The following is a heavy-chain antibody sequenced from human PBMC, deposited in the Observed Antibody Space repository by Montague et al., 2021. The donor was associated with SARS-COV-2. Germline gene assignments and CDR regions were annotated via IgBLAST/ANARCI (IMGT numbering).Heavy chain of an antibody. Sequence: YSGTTFINPSLESRLTISVDASKNQFSLNLTSVTAADTAVYYCARPLVRGVPKAFDIWGQGALVIVSS. D-gene: IGHD3-10*01. CDR3: ARPLVRGVPKAFDI. J-gene: IGHJ3*02. CDR2: YSGTT. V-gene: IGHV4-39*01.